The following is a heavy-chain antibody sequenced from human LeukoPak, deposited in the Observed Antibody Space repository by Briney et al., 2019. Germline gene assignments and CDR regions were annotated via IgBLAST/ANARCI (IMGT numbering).Heavy chain of an antibody. D-gene: IGHD2-8*01. Sequence: SGGSLRLSCAASGFTFSSYSMTWVRQAPGKGLEWVSSISSSSSYIYYADSVKGRSTISRDNAKNSLYLQMNSLRAEDTAVYYCAREGPEWALDIWGQGRMVTVSS. CDR3: AREGPEWALDI. V-gene: IGHV3-21*01. CDR1: GFTFSSYS. CDR2: ISSSSSYI. J-gene: IGHJ3*02.